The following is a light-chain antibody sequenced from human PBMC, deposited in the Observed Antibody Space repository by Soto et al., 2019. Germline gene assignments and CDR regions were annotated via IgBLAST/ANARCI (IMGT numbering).Light chain of an antibody. Sequence: QSALTQPASVSGSPGQSITISCTGTSSDVGGYNYVSWYQHHPGKAPKLMIYEVNNRPSGVSNRFSGSKSGNTASLTISGLQAEDEADYSCSSYSGSTTPVVFGGGTKLTVL. CDR1: SSDVGGYNY. CDR2: EVN. CDR3: SSYSGSTTPVV. V-gene: IGLV2-14*01. J-gene: IGLJ2*01.